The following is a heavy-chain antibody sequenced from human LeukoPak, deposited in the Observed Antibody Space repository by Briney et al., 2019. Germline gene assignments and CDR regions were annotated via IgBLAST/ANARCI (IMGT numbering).Heavy chain of an antibody. CDR1: GFTFSSYA. CDR2: ISYDGSNK. Sequence: GGSLRLSCAASGFTFSSYAMHWVRQAPGKGLEWVAVISYDGSNKYYADSVKGRFTISRDNSKNTLYLQMNSLRAEDTAVYYCAKAAGVNYYYYMDVWGKGTTVTVSS. CDR3: AKAAGVNYYYYMDV. V-gene: IGHV3-30*04. J-gene: IGHJ6*03. D-gene: IGHD6-13*01.